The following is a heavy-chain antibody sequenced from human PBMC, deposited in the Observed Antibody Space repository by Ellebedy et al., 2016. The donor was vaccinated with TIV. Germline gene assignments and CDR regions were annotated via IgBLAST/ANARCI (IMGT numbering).Heavy chain of an antibody. CDR3: VRDSDNLLRGVIVGGYY. Sequence: PGGSLRLSCSTSGFTFGDYAMTWVRQAPGKGLEWVGYIRSKAYGGTAEYAASVKGRFSISRDDSKNIAYLQMNSLKTEDTALYYCVRDSDNLLRGVIVGGYYWGRGTLVTVSS. CDR1: GFTFGDYA. CDR2: IRSKAYGGTA. V-gene: IGHV3-49*04. D-gene: IGHD3-10*01. J-gene: IGHJ4*02.